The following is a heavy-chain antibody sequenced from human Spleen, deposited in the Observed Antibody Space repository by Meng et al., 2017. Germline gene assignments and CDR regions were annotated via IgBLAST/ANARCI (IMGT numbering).Heavy chain of an antibody. Sequence: GGSLRLSCEGAGFTFSNAWMTWVRQAPGKGLEWVSYISSSGSTIYYADSVKGRFTISRDNAKNSLYLQMNSLRAEDTAVYYCARGGAEAGTGIPRVFVYWGQGTLVTVSS. CDR1: GFTFSNAW. V-gene: IGHV3-48*04. D-gene: IGHD6-19*01. J-gene: IGHJ4*02. CDR3: ARGGAEAGTGIPRVFVY. CDR2: ISSSGSTI.